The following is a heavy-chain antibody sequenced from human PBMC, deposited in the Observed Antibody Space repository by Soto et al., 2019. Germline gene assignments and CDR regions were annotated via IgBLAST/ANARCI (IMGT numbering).Heavy chain of an antibody. CDR2: ISYYGSNK. CDR1: GFTFSSYG. CDR3: AKNVEFQLVLYYFDY. V-gene: IGHV3-30*18. J-gene: IGHJ4*02. Sequence: GGSLRLSCAASGFTFSSYGMHWVRQAPGKGLEWVAVISYYGSNKYYADSVKGRFTISRDNSKNTLYLQMNSLRAEDTAVYYCAKNVEFQLVLYYFDYWGQGTLVTVSS. D-gene: IGHD6-13*01.